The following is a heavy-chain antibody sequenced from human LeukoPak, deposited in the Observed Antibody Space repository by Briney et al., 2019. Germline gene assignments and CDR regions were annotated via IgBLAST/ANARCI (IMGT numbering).Heavy chain of an antibody. CDR3: VFGYYCDSSGYYDEDYYCYCGMDV. J-gene: IGHJ6*02. CDR2: INAGNGNT. D-gene: IGHD3-22*01. Sequence: ASVKVSCKASGYTFTSYAMHWVRQAPGQRLEWMGWINAGNGNTKYSQKFQGRVTITRDTSASTAYMELSSLRSEDTAVYYCVFGYYCDSSGYYDEDYYCYCGMDVWGQGTTVTVSS. CDR1: GYTFTSYA. V-gene: IGHV1-3*01.